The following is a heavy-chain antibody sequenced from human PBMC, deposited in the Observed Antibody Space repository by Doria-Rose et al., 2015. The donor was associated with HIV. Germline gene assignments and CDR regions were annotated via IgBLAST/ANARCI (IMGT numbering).Heavy chain of an antibody. Sequence: QVQLVQSGPVLVKPTETLTLTCTVSGVSLSSPGMGVSWIRQPPGKALEWLANIFSDDERSYTPSRKSRLTISRRSAKSQVVLAMTDMDPVDTATYYCARIKSSRWYHKYYFGFWGQGTLVIVSA. D-gene: IGHD6-13*01. CDR3: ARIKSSRWYHKYYFGF. CDR1: GVSLSSPGMG. CDR2: IFSDDER. J-gene: IGHJ4*02. V-gene: IGHV2-26*01.